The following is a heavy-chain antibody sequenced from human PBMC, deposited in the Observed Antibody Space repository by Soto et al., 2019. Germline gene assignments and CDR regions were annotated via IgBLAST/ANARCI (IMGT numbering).Heavy chain of an antibody. D-gene: IGHD3-3*01. CDR1: GYTFTSYG. V-gene: IGHV1-18*01. Sequence: ASVKVSCKASGYTFTSYGISWVRQAPGQGLEWMGWISAYNGNANYAQKLQGRVTMTTDTSTSTAYMELGSLRSDDTAVYYCARDKGQGGTDFWSGYYRPYYYYYGMDVWGQGTTVTVSS. CDR3: ARDKGQGGTDFWSGYYRPYYYYYGMDV. CDR2: ISAYNGNA. J-gene: IGHJ6*02.